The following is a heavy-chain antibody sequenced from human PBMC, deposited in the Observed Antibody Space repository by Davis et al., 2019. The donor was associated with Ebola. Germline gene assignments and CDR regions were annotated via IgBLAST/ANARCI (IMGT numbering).Heavy chain of an antibody. Sequence: PAGSLSLTCAASGFTFSSYSMNWVRQAPGKGLEWVSSISSSSSYISYADSVKGRFTISRDNAKNSLYLQMNSLRAEDTAVYYCASSKYSSSFDYWGQGTLVTVSS. J-gene: IGHJ4*02. V-gene: IGHV3-21*01. CDR2: ISSSSSYI. CDR3: ASSKYSSSFDY. CDR1: GFTFSSYS. D-gene: IGHD6-13*01.